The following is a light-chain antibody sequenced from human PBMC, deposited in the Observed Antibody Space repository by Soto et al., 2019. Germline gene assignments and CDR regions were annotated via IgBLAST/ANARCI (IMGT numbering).Light chain of an antibody. CDR3: QQYRSYS. CDR1: QRISTW. V-gene: IGKV1-5*01. J-gene: IGKJ1*01. Sequence: DIQMTQSPSTLTASVGDRVTMTCRASQRISTWLAWYQQKPGKAPSLLIYGASSLKSGVPSRFSGSGSGTEFTLTISSLQPDDFATYYCQQYRSYSFGQGTKVEI. CDR2: GAS.